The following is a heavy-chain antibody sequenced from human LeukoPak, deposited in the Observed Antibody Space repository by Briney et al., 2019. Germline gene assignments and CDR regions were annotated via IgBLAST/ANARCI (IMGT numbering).Heavy chain of an antibody. CDR1: GYTFTSYD. Sequence: ASVKVSCKASGYTFTSYDINWVRQAPGQGLEWMGWINTNTGNPTYAQGFTGRFVFSLDTSVSTAYLQISSLKAEDTAVYYCARVGLRYFDRLREGNWFDPWGKGTLVTVSS. J-gene: IGHJ5*02. CDR2: INTNTGNP. V-gene: IGHV7-4-1*02. D-gene: IGHD3-9*01. CDR3: ARVGLRYFDRLREGNWFDP.